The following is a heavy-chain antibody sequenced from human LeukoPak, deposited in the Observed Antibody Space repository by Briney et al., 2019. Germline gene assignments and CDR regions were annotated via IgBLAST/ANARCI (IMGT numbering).Heavy chain of an antibody. Sequence: SETLSLTCTVSGYSISSGYYWGWIRQPPGKGLEWIGSIHHSRSTYYNPSLKSRVIISVDTSKNPVSLKLSSVTAADTAVYYCAREGYGSGPPPNAFDIWGQGTMVTVSS. V-gene: IGHV4-38-2*02. CDR1: GYSISSGYY. CDR2: IHHSRST. J-gene: IGHJ3*02. CDR3: AREGYGSGPPPNAFDI. D-gene: IGHD3-10*01.